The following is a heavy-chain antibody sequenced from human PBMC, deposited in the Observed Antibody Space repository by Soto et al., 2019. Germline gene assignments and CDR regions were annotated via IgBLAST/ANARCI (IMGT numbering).Heavy chain of an antibody. J-gene: IGHJ4*02. CDR1: GHTLADHY. D-gene: IGHD4-17*01. Sequence: QVQLVQSGAEVKKPGASVTVSCKASGHTLADHYLHWVRQAPGQGLEWMGWINPNGGDTNYAQNFQGRVTMTRDTSITTAYMELSRLRSDDTAVYYCARDFTVTTMGFDYWGQGTLVIVSS. V-gene: IGHV1-2*02. CDR2: INPNGGDT. CDR3: ARDFTVTTMGFDY.